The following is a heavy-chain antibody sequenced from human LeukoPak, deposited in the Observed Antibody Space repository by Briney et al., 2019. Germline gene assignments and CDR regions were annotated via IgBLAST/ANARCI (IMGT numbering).Heavy chain of an antibody. CDR1: GFTFSSYG. Sequence: PGGSPRLSCAASGFTFSSYGMHWVRQAPGKGLEWVAFIRYDGSNKYYADSVKGRFTISRDNSKNTLYLQMNSLRAEDTAVYYCANLWGYGILTGYYLFDYWGQGTLVTVSS. CDR3: ANLWGYGILTGYYLFDY. CDR2: IRYDGSNK. D-gene: IGHD3-9*01. V-gene: IGHV3-30*02. J-gene: IGHJ4*02.